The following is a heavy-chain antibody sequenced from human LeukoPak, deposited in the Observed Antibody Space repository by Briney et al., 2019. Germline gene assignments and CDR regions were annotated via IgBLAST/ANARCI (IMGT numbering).Heavy chain of an antibody. CDR1: GFTVSSNY. J-gene: IGHJ4*02. V-gene: IGHV3-53*01. CDR3: ARGLNSGSYYDY. D-gene: IGHD1-26*01. CDR2: IYSGGST. Sequence: GGSLRLSCAASGFTVSSNYMSWVRQAPGKGLEWVSVIYSGGSTYYADSVKGRFTISTDNSKNTLYLQMNSLRAEDTAVYYCARGLNSGSYYDYWGQGTLVTVSS.